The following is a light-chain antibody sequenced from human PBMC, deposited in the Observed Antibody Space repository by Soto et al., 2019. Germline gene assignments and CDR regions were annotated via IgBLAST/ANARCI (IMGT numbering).Light chain of an antibody. CDR3: QQYNNWPFT. Sequence: EIVMTQYPATLSVSPGERATLSCRASQSVSSNLAWYQQKPGQAPRLLIYGASTRATGIPARFSGSGSGTAFPLTISSLQSEDCAVYYCQQYNNWPFTFGPGTKVDIK. CDR2: GAS. J-gene: IGKJ3*01. CDR1: QSVSSN. V-gene: IGKV3-15*01.